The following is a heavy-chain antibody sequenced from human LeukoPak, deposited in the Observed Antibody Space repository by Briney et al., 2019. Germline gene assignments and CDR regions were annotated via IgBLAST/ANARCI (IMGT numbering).Heavy chain of an antibody. D-gene: IGHD3-10*01. CDR2: ISSSSSTI. J-gene: IGHJ6*02. V-gene: IGHV3-48*04. CDR3: ARELTMVRGVIIGYYYGMDV. CDR1: GFTFSSYS. Sequence: GGSLRLSCAASGFTFSSYSMNWVRQAPGKGLEWVSYISSSSSTIYYADSVKGRFTISRDNAKNSLYLQMNSLRAEDTAVYYCARELTMVRGVIIGYYYGMDVWGQGTTVTVSS.